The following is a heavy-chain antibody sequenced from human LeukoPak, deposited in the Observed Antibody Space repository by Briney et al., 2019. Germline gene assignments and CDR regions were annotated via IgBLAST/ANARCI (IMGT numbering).Heavy chain of an antibody. CDR3: ARTLPRLRYFDWFRGSVAAVDAFDI. Sequence: GGSLRLSCAASGFTFSSYEMNWVRQAPGKGLEWVSYISSSGSTIYYADSVKGRFTISRDNAKNSLYLQMNSLRAEDTAVYYCARTLPRLRYFDWFRGSVAAVDAFDIWGQGTMVTVSS. CDR1: GFTFSSYE. J-gene: IGHJ3*02. V-gene: IGHV3-48*03. CDR2: ISSSGSTI. D-gene: IGHD3-9*01.